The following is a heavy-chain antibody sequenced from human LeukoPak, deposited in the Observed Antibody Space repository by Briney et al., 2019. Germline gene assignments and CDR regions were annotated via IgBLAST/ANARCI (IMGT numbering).Heavy chain of an antibody. V-gene: IGHV3-7*04. Sequence: GGSLRLSCAASGFTLSSYWMTWVRQAPGKGLQWVADINQDGSEMYYVDSVKGRFTISRDNAKNSLYLQMNSLRAEDTAVYYCARSAGEIYYYYSMDVWGQGTTVTVSS. CDR3: ARSAGEIYYYYSMDV. CDR2: INQDGSEM. D-gene: IGHD3-16*01. J-gene: IGHJ6*02. CDR1: GFTLSSYW.